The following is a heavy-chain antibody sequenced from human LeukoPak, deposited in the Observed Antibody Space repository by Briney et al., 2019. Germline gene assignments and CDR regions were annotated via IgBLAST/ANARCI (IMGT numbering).Heavy chain of an antibody. J-gene: IGHJ6*03. CDR3: ARDNPGKWIYYYYYYYMDV. V-gene: IGHV3-48*01. D-gene: IGHD5-12*01. CDR1: GFTFSSYG. CDR2: ISSSSSTI. Sequence: GGSLRLSCAASGFTFSSYGMTWVRQAPGKGLEWVSYISSSSSTIYYADSVKGRFTISRDNAKNLLYLQMNSLRAEDTAVYYCARDNPGKWIYYYYYYYMDVWGKGTTVTVSS.